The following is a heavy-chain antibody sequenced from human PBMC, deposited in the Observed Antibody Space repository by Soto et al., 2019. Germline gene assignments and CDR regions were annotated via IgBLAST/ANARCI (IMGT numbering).Heavy chain of an antibody. Sequence: QLQLQESGPGLVKPSETLSLTCTVSGGSISSSSYYWGWIRQPPGKGLEWIGSIYYSGSTYYNPSLKSRVTISVDTSKNQFSLKLSSVTAADTAVYYCARHRVGAKTPYRPLLGWFDPWGQGTLVTVSS. CDR1: GGSISSSSYY. J-gene: IGHJ5*02. D-gene: IGHD1-26*01. V-gene: IGHV4-39*01. CDR3: ARHRVGAKTPYRPLLGWFDP. CDR2: IYYSGST.